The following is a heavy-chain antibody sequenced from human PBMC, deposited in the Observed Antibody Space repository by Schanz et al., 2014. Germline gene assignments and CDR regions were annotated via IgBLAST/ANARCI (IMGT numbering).Heavy chain of an antibody. CDR1: GFTFSSYA. V-gene: IGHV3-23*01. CDR2: ISGSGGST. Sequence: EVQLLESGGGLVQPGGSLRLSCAASGFTFSSYAMSWVRQAPGKGVEWVSAISGSGGSTYYAGSVKGRFTISRDNSKNTLYLQMNSLRAEDTAVYYCAKGRFGELSAFDIWGQGTMVTVSS. J-gene: IGHJ3*02. CDR3: AKGRFGELSAFDI. D-gene: IGHD3-10*01.